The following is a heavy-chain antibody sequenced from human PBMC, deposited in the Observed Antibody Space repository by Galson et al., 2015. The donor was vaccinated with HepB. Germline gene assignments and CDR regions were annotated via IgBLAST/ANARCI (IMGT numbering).Heavy chain of an antibody. CDR3: ARSEVPNTFWSGYYSIDY. CDR2: VDPEDGET. V-gene: IGHV1-69-2*01. J-gene: IGHJ4*02. Sequence: VKVSCKVSGSTFTDYYMHWVQQAPGKGLEWMGLVDPEDGETIYAEKFQGRVTITADTSTDTAYMELSSLRSEDTAVYYCARSEVPNTFWSGYYSIDYWGQGTLVTVSS. CDR1: GSTFTDYY. D-gene: IGHD3-3*01.